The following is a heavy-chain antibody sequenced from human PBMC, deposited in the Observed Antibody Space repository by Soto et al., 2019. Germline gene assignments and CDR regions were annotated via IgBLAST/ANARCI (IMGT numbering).Heavy chain of an antibody. Sequence: PSESLSLTCPLSGGSLSRYYTRWGRQFPGKGLEWIGYIYYSGSTEYKPSLKSRVTISVDTSKNQFSLKVSSATAADTAVYYCARHSNRNYGLYYFDYWGLGALVTVS. CDR3: ARHSNRNYGLYYFDY. J-gene: IGHJ4*02. CDR2: IYYSGST. V-gene: IGHV4-59*08. D-gene: IGHD4-4*01. CDR1: GGSLSRYY.